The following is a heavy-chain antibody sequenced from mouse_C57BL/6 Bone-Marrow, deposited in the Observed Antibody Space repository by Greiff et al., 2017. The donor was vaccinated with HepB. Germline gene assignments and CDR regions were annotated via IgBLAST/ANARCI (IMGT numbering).Heavy chain of an antibody. J-gene: IGHJ2*01. CDR1: GFNIKDDY. CDR3: TTYGSSYFDY. CDR2: IDPENGDT. Sequence: VQLQQSGAELVRPGASVKLSCTASGFNIKDDYMHWVKQRPEQGLEWIGWIDPENGDTESASKFQGKATITADTSSNTAYLQLSSLTSEDTAVYYCTTYGSSYFDYWGQGTTLTVSS. V-gene: IGHV14-4*01. D-gene: IGHD1-1*01.